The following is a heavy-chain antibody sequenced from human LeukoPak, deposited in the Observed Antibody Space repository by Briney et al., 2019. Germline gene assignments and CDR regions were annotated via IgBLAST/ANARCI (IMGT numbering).Heavy chain of an antibody. J-gene: IGHJ6*02. CDR1: GYTFTGYY. CDR3: ARGIAVAGFYYGMDV. D-gene: IGHD6-19*01. V-gene: IGHV1-2*02. Sequence: GASVKVSCKASGYTFTGYYMHWVRQAPGQGLEWMGWINPNSGGTNYAQKFQGRVTMTRDTSISTAYMELSRLRSDDTAVYYCARGIAVAGFYYGMDVWGQGTMVTVSS. CDR2: INPNSGGT.